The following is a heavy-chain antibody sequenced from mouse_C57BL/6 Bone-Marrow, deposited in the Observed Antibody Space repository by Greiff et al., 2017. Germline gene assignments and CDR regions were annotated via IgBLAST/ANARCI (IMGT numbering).Heavy chain of an antibody. CDR2: IYPRSGNT. D-gene: IGHD1-1*01. Sequence: VQLQESGAELARPGASVKLSCKASGYTFTSYGISWVKQRTGQGLEWIGEIYPRSGNTYYNEKFKGKATLTADKSSSTAYMELRSLTSEDSAVYFCARSAGSSFYFDYWGQGTTLTVSS. CDR3: ARSAGSSFYFDY. J-gene: IGHJ2*01. V-gene: IGHV1-81*01. CDR1: GYTFTSYG.